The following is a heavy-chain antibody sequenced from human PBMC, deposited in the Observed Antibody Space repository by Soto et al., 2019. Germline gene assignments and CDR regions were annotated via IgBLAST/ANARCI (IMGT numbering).Heavy chain of an antibody. CDR2: VNAYNGNT. Sequence: QVQLVQSGAEVKKPGASVKVSCKASGYTFTSYGISWVRQAPGQGLEWMGWVNAYNGNTNYAQKFQGRVTMTTDTSTSTAYMAPRRLRSDATAVYYCAREAVSGRTGFDYWGQGTLVTVSS. V-gene: IGHV1-18*01. CDR3: AREAVSGRTGFDY. J-gene: IGHJ4*02. CDR1: GYTFTSYG. D-gene: IGHD6-19*01.